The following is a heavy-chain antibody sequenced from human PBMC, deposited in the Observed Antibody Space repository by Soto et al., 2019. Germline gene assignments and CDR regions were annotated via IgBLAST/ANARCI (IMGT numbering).Heavy chain of an antibody. Sequence: GGSLRLSCAASGFTFDDYGMSWVRQAPGKGLEWVSGINWNGGSTGYADSVKGRFTISRDNAKNSLYLQMNSLRAEDTALYHSARDRGLYYDILTGRYFDYWGQGTLVTVSS. D-gene: IGHD3-9*01. CDR1: GFTFDDYG. CDR3: ARDRGLYYDILTGRYFDY. CDR2: INWNGGST. V-gene: IGHV3-20*01. J-gene: IGHJ4*02.